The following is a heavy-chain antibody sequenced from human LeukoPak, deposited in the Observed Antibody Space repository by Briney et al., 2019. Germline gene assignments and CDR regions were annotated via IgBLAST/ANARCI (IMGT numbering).Heavy chain of an antibody. CDR3: ARVGEDIGFDY. D-gene: IGHD5-12*01. Sequence: GASVKVSCKASGYTFTGSTIHWVRQAPGQRLEWMGWVNAGNANTRYSQKFQGRVTITRDTSASTAYMELSSLRSEDTAVYYCARVGEDIGFDYWGQGTLVTVSS. CDR2: VNAGNANT. J-gene: IGHJ4*02. CDR1: GYTFTGST. V-gene: IGHV1-3*01.